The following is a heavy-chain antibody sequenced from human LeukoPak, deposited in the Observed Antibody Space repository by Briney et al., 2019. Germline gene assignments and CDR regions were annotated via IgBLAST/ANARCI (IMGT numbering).Heavy chain of an antibody. V-gene: IGHV5-51*01. Sequence: GGALQISFKGSECGFTSYWIGWARPVPGKGREWKGIIYSGDSDTRYSPSFQGQVTISADKSISTAYLQWSSLKASDTAMYYCAREQKQQLGRGVDYWGQGTLVTVSS. CDR3: AREQKQQLGRGVDY. CDR2: IYSGDSDT. D-gene: IGHD6-13*01. CDR1: ECGFTSYW. J-gene: IGHJ4*02.